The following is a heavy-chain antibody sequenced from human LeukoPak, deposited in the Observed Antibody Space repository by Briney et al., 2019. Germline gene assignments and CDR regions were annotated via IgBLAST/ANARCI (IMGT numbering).Heavy chain of an antibody. CDR3: TTYGDSFDY. D-gene: IGHD4-17*01. V-gene: IGHV3-15*01. J-gene: IGHJ4*02. Sequence: GGSLRLSCAASGFTFSNAWMSWVRQAPGKGLEWGGRIKSKTDGGTTDYAAPVKGRCTISRDDSKNTLYPQMNRLKTEDTAVYYWTTYGDSFDYWGQGTLVTVSS. CDR2: IKSKTDGGTT. CDR1: GFTFSNAW.